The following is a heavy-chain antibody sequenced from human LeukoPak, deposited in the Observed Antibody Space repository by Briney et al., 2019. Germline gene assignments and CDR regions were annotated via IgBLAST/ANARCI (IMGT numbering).Heavy chain of an antibody. CDR1: GFTLSNHA. D-gene: IGHD3-10*01. V-gene: IGHV3-64*01. CDR3: ARSYASGNQYRDV. Sequence: GGSLRLSCAASGFTLSNHAMHWVRQGPGKGLESVSAISLTGDSTYYANSVKGRFTISRDDSKNTLYLQMGSLQTEDMAVYYCARSYASGNQYRDVWGKGSTVTVSS. CDR2: ISLTGDST. J-gene: IGHJ6*03.